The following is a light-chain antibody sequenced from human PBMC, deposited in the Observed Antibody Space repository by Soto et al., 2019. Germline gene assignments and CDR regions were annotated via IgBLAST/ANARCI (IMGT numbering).Light chain of an antibody. V-gene: IGKV1-5*03. CDR3: QLYSRLWS. Sequence: DIQMTQSPSSLSASVGDRVTITCRASESISTWLAWYQQKPGKAPKLLIYGASSFEGGVPPRFSGDGSETEFSLLISSLQRDDFGTYCYQLYSRLWSFGQGTKVEIE. J-gene: IGKJ1*01. CDR1: ESISTW. CDR2: GAS.